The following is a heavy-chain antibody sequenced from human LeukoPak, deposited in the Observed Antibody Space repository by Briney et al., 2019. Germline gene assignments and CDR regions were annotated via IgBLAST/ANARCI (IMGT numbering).Heavy chain of an antibody. J-gene: IGHJ4*02. CDR1: GFTFSNYA. CDR3: AKALTWIHLTLDY. Sequence: GGSLRLSCAASGFTFSNYAMSWVRQAPGKGLEWVSVISGTCGATYYADSVRGRFTISRDDPKNPLYLQMNSLRAEDTAVYYCAKALTWIHLTLDYWGQGTLVTVSS. V-gene: IGHV3-23*01. CDR2: ISGTCGAT. D-gene: IGHD5-18*01.